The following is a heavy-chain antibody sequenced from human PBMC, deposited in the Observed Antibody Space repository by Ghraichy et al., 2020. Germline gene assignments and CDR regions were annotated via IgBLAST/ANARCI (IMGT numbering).Heavy chain of an antibody. J-gene: IGHJ4*02. D-gene: IGHD2-21*01. CDR1: GFIFSSYA. V-gene: IGHV3-23*01. Sequence: GGSLRLSCTASGFIFSSYAMSWVLQSPGQGLDWVSTISRNGDATHYADSLKGRFTISRSNANNTLYLQMNGLRAEDTAVVFCAKKPYCDATHCDAFDSWGQGTMVTVSS. CDR2: ISRNGDAT. CDR3: AKKPYCDATHCDAFDS.